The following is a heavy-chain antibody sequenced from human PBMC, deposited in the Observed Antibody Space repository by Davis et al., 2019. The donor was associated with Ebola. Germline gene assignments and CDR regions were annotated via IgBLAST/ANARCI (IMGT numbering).Heavy chain of an antibody. D-gene: IGHD1-14*01. CDR1: GGSISSSNW. V-gene: IGHV4-4*02. CDR3: ARASGTTAPHAFDI. Sequence: PGGSLRLSCAVSGGSISSSNWWSWVRQPPGKGLEWIGEIYHSGSTNYNPSLKSRVTISVDTSKNQFSLKLSSVTAADTAVYYCARASGTTAPHAFDIWGQGTMVTVSS. J-gene: IGHJ3*02. CDR2: IYHSGST.